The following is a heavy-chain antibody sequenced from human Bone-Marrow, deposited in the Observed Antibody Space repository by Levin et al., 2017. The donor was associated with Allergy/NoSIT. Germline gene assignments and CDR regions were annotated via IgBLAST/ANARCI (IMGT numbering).Heavy chain of an antibody. J-gene: IGHJ4*02. V-gene: IGHV4-59*02. Sequence: TGGSLRLSCTVSGVSVSDFYWSWIRQSPGKGLEWIGYVFYSGSTNYSPSLKRRVTISLDTSKNQFSLELTSVTAADTAVYYCVRDAVMDRRDGSFDLWGQGTLVTVSS. CDR2: VFYSGST. CDR1: GVSVSDFY. D-gene: IGHD2-8*01. CDR3: VRDAVMDRRDGSFDL.